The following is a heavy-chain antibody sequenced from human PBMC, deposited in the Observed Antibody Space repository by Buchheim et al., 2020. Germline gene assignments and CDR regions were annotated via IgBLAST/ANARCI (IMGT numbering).Heavy chain of an antibody. Sequence: QVQLVESGGGVVQPGRSLRLSCAASGFTFSSYAMHWVRQAPGKGLEWVAVISYDGSNKYYADSVKGRFTISRDNSKNTLYLQMNSLRAEDTAVYYCARDKTRYNAGIAAPYWGQGTL. CDR2: ISYDGSNK. D-gene: IGHD6-13*01. V-gene: IGHV3-30-3*01. CDR1: GFTFSSYA. J-gene: IGHJ4*02. CDR3: ARDKTRYNAGIAAPY.